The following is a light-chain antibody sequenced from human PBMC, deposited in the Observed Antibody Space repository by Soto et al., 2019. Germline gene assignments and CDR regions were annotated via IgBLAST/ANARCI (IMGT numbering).Light chain of an antibody. CDR1: SSDVGGYNY. Sequence: QSALTQPASVSGSPGQWITISCTGTSSDVGGYNYVSWYQQHPGKAPKLMIYDVSNRPSGVSNRFSGSKSGNTASLTISGLEAEDEADYYCSSYTSSRVVFGAGTKLTVL. CDR2: DVS. CDR3: SSYTSSRVV. J-gene: IGLJ2*01. V-gene: IGLV2-14*01.